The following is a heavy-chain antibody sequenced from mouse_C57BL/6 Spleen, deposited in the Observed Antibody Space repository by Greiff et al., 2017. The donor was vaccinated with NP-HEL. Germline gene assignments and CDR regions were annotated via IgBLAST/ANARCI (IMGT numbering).Heavy chain of an antibody. J-gene: IGHJ2*01. Sequence: QVQLQQPGAELVRPGTSVKLSCKASGYTFTSYWMHWVKQRPGQGLEWIGVIDPSDSYTNYNQKFKGKATLTVDTSSSTAYMQLSSLTSEDSAVYYCARTGPLEFDYWGQGTTLTVSS. CDR1: GYTFTSYW. CDR2: IDPSDSYT. V-gene: IGHV1-59*01. CDR3: ARTGPLEFDY. D-gene: IGHD3-3*01.